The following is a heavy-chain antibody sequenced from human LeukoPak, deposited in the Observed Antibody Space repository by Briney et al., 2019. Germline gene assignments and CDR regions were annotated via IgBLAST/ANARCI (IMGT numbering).Heavy chain of an antibody. V-gene: IGHV4-39*07. CDR2: ISYDGSR. Sequence: SETLSLTCAVSGASIRSSAGYRWGWIRQPPGKGLERIGQISYDGSREYNPSVGSRVTISLDTSKNKLSFKITSVTAADAAVFYCARLHPNGPDDYWGRGTLVTVSS. D-gene: IGHD2-8*01. CDR3: ARLHPNGPDDY. CDR1: GASIRSSAGYR. J-gene: IGHJ4*02.